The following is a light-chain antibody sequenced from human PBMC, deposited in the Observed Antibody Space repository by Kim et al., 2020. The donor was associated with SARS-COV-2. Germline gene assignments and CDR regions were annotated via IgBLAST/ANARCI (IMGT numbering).Light chain of an antibody. CDR3: SSYTSSSTLAYV. Sequence: QSALTQPASVSGSPGQSITISCTGTSSDVGGYNSVSWYQQYPGKAPKLMIYDVNNRPSGVPNRFSGSKSVNTASLTISGLQAEDEADYYCSSYTSSSTLAYVFGTGTKVTVL. J-gene: IGLJ1*01. CDR1: SSDVGGYNS. CDR2: DVN. V-gene: IGLV2-14*01.